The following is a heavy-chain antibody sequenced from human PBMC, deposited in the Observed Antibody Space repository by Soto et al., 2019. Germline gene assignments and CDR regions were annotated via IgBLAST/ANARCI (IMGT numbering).Heavy chain of an antibody. D-gene: IGHD2-2*01. J-gene: IGHJ4*02. CDR1: GFTFSSSW. CDR3: VRGTGDIVVVPAAIFAY. V-gene: IGHV3-7*03. Sequence: GGSLRLSCAASGFTFSSSWMHWVCQAPGKGQEWVADIKCDGSEKYYVDSVKGRLTISRDNAKNSLYLQVNSLRAEDMTVYYCVRGTGDIVVVPAAIFAYWGQGTLVTVSS. CDR2: IKCDGSEK.